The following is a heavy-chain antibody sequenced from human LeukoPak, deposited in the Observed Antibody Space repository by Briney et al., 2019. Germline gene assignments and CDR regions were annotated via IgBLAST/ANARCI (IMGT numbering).Heavy chain of an antibody. CDR1: GGTFSSCA. J-gene: IGHJ3*02. CDR2: IIPIFGTA. V-gene: IGHV1-69*01. CDR3: ARESDSYGFYGKICWGI. D-gene: IGHD5-18*01. Sequence: ASVKVSCKASGGTFSSCAISWVRQAPGQGLEWMGGIIPIFGTANYAQKFQGRVTITADESTSTAYMELSSLRSEDTAVYYCARESDSYGFYGKICWGIWGQGTMVTVSS.